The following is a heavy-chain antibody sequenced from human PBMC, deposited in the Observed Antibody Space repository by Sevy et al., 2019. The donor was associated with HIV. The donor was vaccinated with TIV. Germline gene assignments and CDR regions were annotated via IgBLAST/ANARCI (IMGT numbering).Heavy chain of an antibody. J-gene: IGHJ4*02. CDR2: ISYDGSNK. D-gene: IGHD1-1*01. V-gene: IGHV3-30*04. CDR1: GFTFSSYA. CDR3: GGSDGGGRPGTTSGSFDG. Sequence: GGSLRLSCAASGFTFSSYAMHWVRQAPGKGLEWVAVISYDGSNKYYADSMKGRFTISRDNSKNTLYLQMNSLRAEDAAVLYWGGSDGGGRPGTTSGSFDGWGQGARVTVS.